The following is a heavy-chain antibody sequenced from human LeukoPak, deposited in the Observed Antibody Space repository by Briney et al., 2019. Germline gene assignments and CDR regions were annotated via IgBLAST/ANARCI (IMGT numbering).Heavy chain of an antibody. Sequence: GGSLRLSCAASGFTFSSYAMSWVRQAPGKGLEWVSGISGSGSNTNYADSVKSRFTISRDNSKNTLYLQMNSLRAEDTAVYYCAKDSRYSGNYKAFDIWGQGTMVTVSS. V-gene: IGHV3-23*01. CDR2: ISGSGSNT. CDR1: GFTFSSYA. J-gene: IGHJ3*02. D-gene: IGHD1-26*01. CDR3: AKDSRYSGNYKAFDI.